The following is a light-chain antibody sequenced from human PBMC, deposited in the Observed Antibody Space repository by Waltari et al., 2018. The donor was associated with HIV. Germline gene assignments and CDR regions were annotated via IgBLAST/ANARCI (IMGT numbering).Light chain of an antibody. CDR2: ANN. CDR3: QSYDRSLSGRV. CDR1: SANIGAGYD. V-gene: IGLV1-40*01. J-gene: IGLJ2*01. Sequence: QSVLTQPPSVSGAPGQRVTISCTGSSANIGAGYDVHWYQQLPGTAPKLLIYANNNRPSGCPDRCSGSKSCTSASLAITGLQAEDEADYYCQSYDRSLSGRVFGGGTKLTVL.